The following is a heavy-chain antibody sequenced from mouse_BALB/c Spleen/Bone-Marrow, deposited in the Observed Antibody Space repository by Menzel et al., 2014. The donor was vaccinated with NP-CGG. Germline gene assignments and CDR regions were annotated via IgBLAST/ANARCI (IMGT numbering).Heavy chain of an antibody. CDR3: ARVYGWYFDV. D-gene: IGHD1-1*01. CDR2: INNNGGST. J-gene: IGHJ1*01. Sequence: EVQGVESGGGLVQPGGSLKLSCVASGFTFSNYGMSWVRQTPDKRLELVATINNNGGSTYYPDSAKGQFTISRNNAKNTLYLQMSSLKSEDTAMYYCARVYGWYFDVWGAGTTVTVSS. V-gene: IGHV5-6-3*01. CDR1: GFTFSNYG.